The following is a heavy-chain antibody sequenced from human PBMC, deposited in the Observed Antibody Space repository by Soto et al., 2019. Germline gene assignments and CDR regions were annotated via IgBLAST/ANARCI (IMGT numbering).Heavy chain of an antibody. CDR3: ARDRRMVRGVGYYYYMDV. CDR1: GFTVSSNY. CDR2: IYSGGST. Sequence: GGSLRLSCAASGFTVSSNYMSWVRQAPGKGLEWVSVIYSGGSTYYADSVKGRFTISRHNSKNTLYLQMNSLRAEDTAVYYCARDRRMVRGVGYYYYMDVWGKGTTVTVSS. V-gene: IGHV3-53*04. J-gene: IGHJ6*03. D-gene: IGHD3-10*01.